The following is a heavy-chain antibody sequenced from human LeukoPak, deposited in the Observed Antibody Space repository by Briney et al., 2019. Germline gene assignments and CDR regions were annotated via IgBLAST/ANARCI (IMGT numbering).Heavy chain of an antibody. Sequence: GGSLRLSCAASGFTFSDYYMSWIRQAPGKGLEWVSYISGSSGTIYNADSVTGRFTISRDNAKNSLYLQMNSLRAEDTAVYYCAREQFLVVITDAFDIWGKGTTVTVSS. V-gene: IGHV3-11*04. CDR2: ISGSSGTI. CDR1: GFTFSDYY. D-gene: IGHD3-22*01. CDR3: AREQFLVVITDAFDI. J-gene: IGHJ3*02.